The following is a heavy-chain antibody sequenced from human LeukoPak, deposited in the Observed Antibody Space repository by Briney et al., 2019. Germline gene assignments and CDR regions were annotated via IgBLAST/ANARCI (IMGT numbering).Heavy chain of an antibody. CDR2: ISWNSGSI. D-gene: IGHD1-26*01. V-gene: IGHV3-9*01. CDR3: AKDIRWETSEGYYFDY. CDR1: GFTFDDYA. J-gene: IGHJ4*02. Sequence: PGRSLRLSCAASGFTFDDYAMHWVRQAPGKGLEWVSGISWNSGSIGYADSVKGRFTISRDNAKNSLYLQMNSLRAEDTALYYCAKDIRWETSEGYYFDYWGQGTLVTVSS.